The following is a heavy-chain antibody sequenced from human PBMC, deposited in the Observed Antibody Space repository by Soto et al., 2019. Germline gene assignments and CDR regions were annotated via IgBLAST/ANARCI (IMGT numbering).Heavy chain of an antibody. CDR2: ISFDGSDK. J-gene: IGHJ4*02. CDR3: ARSLTPRSGYFDY. V-gene: IGHV3-30-3*01. CDR1: GFTFNNHA. Sequence: GGSLRLSCIASGFTFNNHAMHWVRQAPGRGLEWVSAISFDGSDKYDADSVKGRFTISRDNSKNTLYLQMNSLRAEDTAVYYCARSLTPRSGYFDYWGQGTLVTVSS.